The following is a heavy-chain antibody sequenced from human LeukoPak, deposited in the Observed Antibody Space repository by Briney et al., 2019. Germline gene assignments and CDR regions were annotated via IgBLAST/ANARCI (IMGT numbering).Heavy chain of an antibody. V-gene: IGHV5-51*01. Sequence: GASLQISCKGSGSIFTSYWIAWVRRLPGEGLECMGIIYPGDSDTRYSPSFQGQVTISADKSISTAYLQWSSLKASDTAMYYCARLPSGYAPGYFHLWGQGTLVTVAS. CDR3: ARLPSGYAPGYFHL. J-gene: IGHJ1*01. CDR2: IYPGDSDT. D-gene: IGHD3-22*01. CDR1: GSIFTSYW.